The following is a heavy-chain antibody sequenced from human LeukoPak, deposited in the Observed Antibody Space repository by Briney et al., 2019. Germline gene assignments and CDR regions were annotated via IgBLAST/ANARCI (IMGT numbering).Heavy chain of an antibody. Sequence: SETLSLTCTVSGGSISSYYWSWIRQPPGKGLEWIGYIYYSGSTNYNPSLKSRVTISVDTSKNQFSLKLGSVTAADTAVYYCARLLYGGNSRDAFDIWGQGTMVTVSS. CDR1: GGSISSYY. CDR2: IYYSGST. V-gene: IGHV4-59*08. J-gene: IGHJ3*02. CDR3: ARLLYGGNSRDAFDI. D-gene: IGHD4-23*01.